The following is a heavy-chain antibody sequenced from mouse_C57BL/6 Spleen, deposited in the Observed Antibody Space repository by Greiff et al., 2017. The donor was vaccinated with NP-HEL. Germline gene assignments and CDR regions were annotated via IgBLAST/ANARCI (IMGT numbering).Heavy chain of an antibody. D-gene: IGHD1-2*01. Sequence: EVMLVESGGGLVQPKGSLKLSCAASGFSFNTYAMNWVRQAPGKGLEWVARIRSKSNNYATYYADSVKDRFTISRDDSESMLYLQMNNLKTEDTAMYYCVSGSFYAMDYWGQGTSVTVSS. CDR3: VSGSFYAMDY. CDR1: GFSFNTYA. J-gene: IGHJ4*01. CDR2: IRSKSNNYAT. V-gene: IGHV10-1*01.